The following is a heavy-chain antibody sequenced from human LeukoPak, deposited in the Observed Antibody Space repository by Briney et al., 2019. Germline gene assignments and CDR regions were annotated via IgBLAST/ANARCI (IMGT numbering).Heavy chain of an antibody. CDR1: GGSFSGYY. V-gene: IGHV4-34*01. CDR2: INHSGST. J-gene: IGHJ6*03. Sequence: PSETLSLTCAVYGGSFSGYYWSWIRQPPGKGPEWIGEINHSGSTNYNPSLKSRVTISVDTSKNQFSLKLSSVTAADTAVYYCARGVRLWALDYYYMDVWGKGTTVTVSS. CDR3: ARGVRLWALDYYYMDV. D-gene: IGHD5-18*01.